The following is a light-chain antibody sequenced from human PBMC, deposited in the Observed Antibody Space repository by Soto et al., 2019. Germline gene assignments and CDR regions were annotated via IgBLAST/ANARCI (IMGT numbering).Light chain of an antibody. Sequence: EIVLTQSPATLSLSPGERATLSCRASQSVSSYLAWYQQKPGQAPRLLIYDASNRATGIPARFSGSGSGKDFTLNISSLEPEDFAVYYCQQRSNWPRTFGQGTKVEIK. CDR2: DAS. J-gene: IGKJ1*01. V-gene: IGKV3-11*01. CDR1: QSVSSY. CDR3: QQRSNWPRT.